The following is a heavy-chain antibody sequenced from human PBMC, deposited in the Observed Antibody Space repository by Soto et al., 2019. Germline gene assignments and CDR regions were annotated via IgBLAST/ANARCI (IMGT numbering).Heavy chain of an antibody. V-gene: IGHV3-30*18. CDR3: AKDSSITAAGSGGWLDP. CDR2: ISFDGGNQ. J-gene: IGHJ5*02. D-gene: IGHD6-13*01. CDR1: GFDFNTYG. Sequence: QVQLVQSGGGVVQPGRSLRLSCAASGFDFNTYGLHWVRQAPGKGLECVAGISFDGGNQYCADSVKGRFTISRDKSNNQLFLQMNSLGAEATATYYCAKDSSITAAGSGGWLDPWGQGTRVIVSS.